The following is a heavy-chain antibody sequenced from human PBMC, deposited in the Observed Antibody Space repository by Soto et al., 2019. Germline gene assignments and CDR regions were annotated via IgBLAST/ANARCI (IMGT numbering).Heavy chain of an antibody. J-gene: IGHJ6*02. D-gene: IGHD5-12*01. V-gene: IGHV4-39*01. CDR1: GGSISSSSYY. Sequence: PSETLSLTCTVSGGSISSSSYYWGWIRQPPGKGLEWIGSIYYSGSTYYNPSLKSRVTISVDTSKNQFSLKLSSVTAADTAVYYCARLAAVATITSPNYYYYYGMDVWGQGTTVTVSS. CDR2: IYYSGST. CDR3: ARLAAVATITSPNYYYYYGMDV.